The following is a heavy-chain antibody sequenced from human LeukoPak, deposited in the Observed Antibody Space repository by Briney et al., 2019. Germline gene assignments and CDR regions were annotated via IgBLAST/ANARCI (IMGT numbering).Heavy chain of an antibody. Sequence: TSETLSLTCTVSGGSINSYYWSWIRQPAGKGLEWIGRIYTTGSTNYNPSLKSRVTMSVDTSKNQFSLKLSSVTAADTAVYYCATDASYGGNRYYYYYYMDVWGKGTTVTVSS. V-gene: IGHV4-4*07. CDR2: IYTTGST. CDR1: GGSINSYY. CDR3: ATDASYGGNRYYYYYYMDV. J-gene: IGHJ6*03. D-gene: IGHD4-23*01.